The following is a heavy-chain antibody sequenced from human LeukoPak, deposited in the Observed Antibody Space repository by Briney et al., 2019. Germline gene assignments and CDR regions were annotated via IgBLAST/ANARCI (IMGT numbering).Heavy chain of an antibody. J-gene: IGHJ4*02. CDR2: LFSGGSA. Sequence: GGSLRLSCSASGFPFSSYAMHWVRQAPGKGLEWVSILFSGGSALYADSVKGRFTISRDNSKNTLYLQMNSLRAEDTAVYYCARFHRGWYFDYWGQGTLVTVSS. D-gene: IGHD2-15*01. CDR3: ARFHRGWYFDY. V-gene: IGHV3-53*01. CDR1: GFPFSSYA.